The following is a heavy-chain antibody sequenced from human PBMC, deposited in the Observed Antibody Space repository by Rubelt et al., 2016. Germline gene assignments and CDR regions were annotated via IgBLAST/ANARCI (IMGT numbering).Heavy chain of an antibody. Sequence: EVQLVESGGGLVQPGGSLRLSCAASGFTFSTYAMSWVRQAPGKGLEWVSAISGSAAGTYYADSVKGRFTISRDNSKNTLYLQMNSLRPEDTAVYYCARPKSGGGRYYYAMDVWGQGTTVTVSS. D-gene: IGHD1-1*01. CDR3: ARPKSGGGRYYYAMDV. CDR2: ISGSAAGT. V-gene: IGHV3-23*04. J-gene: IGHJ6*02. CDR1: GFTFSTYA.